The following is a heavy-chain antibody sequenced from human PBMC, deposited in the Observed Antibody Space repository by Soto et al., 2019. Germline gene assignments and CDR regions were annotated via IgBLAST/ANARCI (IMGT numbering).Heavy chain of an antibody. CDR3: ARGEVELLWFGELDETPRPNWFDP. Sequence: SETLSLTCTVSGCSISSYYWSWIRQHPGKGLEKIGYIYYSGSTNYNPSLKSRVTISVDTSKNQFSLKLSSVTAADTAVYYCARGEVELLWFGELDETPRPNWFDPWGQGTLVTVSS. CDR1: GCSISSYY. V-gene: IGHV4-59*01. CDR2: IYYSGST. J-gene: IGHJ5*02. D-gene: IGHD3-10*01.